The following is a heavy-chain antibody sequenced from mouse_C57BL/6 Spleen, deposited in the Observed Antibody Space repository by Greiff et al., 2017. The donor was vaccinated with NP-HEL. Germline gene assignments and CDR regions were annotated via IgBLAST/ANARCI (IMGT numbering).Heavy chain of an antibody. Sequence: VQLQESGAELVKPGASVKLSCKASGYTFTEYTIHWVKQRSGQGLEWIGWFYPGSGSIKYNEKFKDKATLTADKSSSTVDMELSRLTSEDSAVYFCERHEEIGGYDGFSMDYWGQGTSVTVSS. CDR3: ERHEEIGGYDGFSMDY. V-gene: IGHV1-62-2*01. CDR2: FYPGSGSI. D-gene: IGHD2-3*01. CDR1: GYTFTEYT. J-gene: IGHJ4*01.